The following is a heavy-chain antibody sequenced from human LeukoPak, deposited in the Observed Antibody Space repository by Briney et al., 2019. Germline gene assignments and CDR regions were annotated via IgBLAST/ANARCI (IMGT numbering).Heavy chain of an antibody. CDR1: GFIFSDYA. CDR2: ISDSGRAT. Sequence: GGSLRLSCASSGFIFSDYAMSWVRQAPGKGLEWVSGISDSGRATYYADSVKGRYTISRDNSKKTVSLQMNSLTAEDTAVYFCARHDSFIPYWGQGTPVTVSP. V-gene: IGHV3-23*01. CDR3: ARHDSFIPY. J-gene: IGHJ4*02. D-gene: IGHD5-18*01.